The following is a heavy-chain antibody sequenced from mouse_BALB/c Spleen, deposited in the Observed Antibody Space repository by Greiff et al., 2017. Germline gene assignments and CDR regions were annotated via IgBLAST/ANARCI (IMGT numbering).Heavy chain of an antibody. V-gene: IGHV5-6-5*01. D-gene: IGHD1-1*01. Sequence: EVMLVESGGGLVKPGGSLKLSCAASGFTFSSYAMSWVRQTPEKRLEWVASISSGGSTYYPDSVKGRFTISRDNARNILYLQMSSLRSEDTAMYYCARGDYGSISFDYWGQGTTLTVSS. J-gene: IGHJ2*01. CDR3: ARGDYGSISFDY. CDR1: GFTFSSYA. CDR2: ISSGGST.